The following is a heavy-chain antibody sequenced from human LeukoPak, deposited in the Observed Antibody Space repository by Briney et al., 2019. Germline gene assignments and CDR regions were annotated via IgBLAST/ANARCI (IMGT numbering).Heavy chain of an antibody. D-gene: IGHD1-26*01. CDR3: SRDGGRDSGSYYEDY. J-gene: IGHJ4*02. CDR2: INHSGST. Sequence: SETLSLTCAVYGGSFSGYYWSWIRQPPGKGLEWIGEINHSGSTNYNPSLKSRVTISVDTSKYQFSLKLSSVTAADTAVYYCSRDGGRDSGSYYEDYWGQGTLVTVSS. CDR1: GGSFSGYY. V-gene: IGHV4-34*01.